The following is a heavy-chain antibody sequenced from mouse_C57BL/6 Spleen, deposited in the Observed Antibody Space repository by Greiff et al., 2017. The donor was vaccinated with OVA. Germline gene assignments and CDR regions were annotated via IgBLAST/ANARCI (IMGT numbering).Heavy chain of an antibody. V-gene: IGHV1-7*01. CDR3: AKGVVAYYAMDY. D-gene: IGHD1-1*01. J-gene: IGHJ4*01. Sequence: QVQLKQSGAELAKPGASVKLSCKASGYTFTSYWMHWVKQRPGQGLEWIGYINPSSGYTKYNQKFKDKATLTADKSSSTAYMQLSSLTYEDSAVYYCAKGVVAYYAMDYWGQGTSVTVSS. CDR2: INPSSGYT. CDR1: GYTFTSYW.